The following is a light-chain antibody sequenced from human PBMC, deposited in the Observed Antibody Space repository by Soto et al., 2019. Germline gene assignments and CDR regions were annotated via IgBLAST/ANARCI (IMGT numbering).Light chain of an antibody. CDR3: QQYGTSPWT. V-gene: IGKV3-20*01. CDR2: GAS. J-gene: IGKJ2*02. CDR1: QSVRSTY. Sequence: EIVLTQSPGTLSLSPGERATLSCRASQSVRSTYLAWYQQKPGQAPRLLIYGASSRATGIPDRFSGSGSGTDFTLTMTRGEPEDFAVFYCQQYGTSPWTFGQGTELEIK.